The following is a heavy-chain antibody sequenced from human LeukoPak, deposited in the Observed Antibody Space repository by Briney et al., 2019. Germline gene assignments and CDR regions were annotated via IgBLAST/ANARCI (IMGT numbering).Heavy chain of an antibody. J-gene: IGHJ5*02. Sequence: PSETLSRTCAVYGGPFRGFFWSWIRQAPGKGLEWIGEVSHSGSSNYNPSLKSRINISLDTSKSQFSLRLTSVTAADTAVYYCARGIFYGGRNQYIWLDLWGQGTLVTVSS. CDR1: GGPFRGFF. CDR3: ARGIFYGGRNQYIWLDL. CDR2: VSHSGSS. V-gene: IGHV4-34*01. D-gene: IGHD4-23*01.